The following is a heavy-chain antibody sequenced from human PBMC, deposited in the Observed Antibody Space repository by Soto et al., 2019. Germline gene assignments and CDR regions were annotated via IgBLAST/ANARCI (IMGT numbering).Heavy chain of an antibody. CDR1: GFTFSSYA. CDR2: ISGSGGST. Sequence: EVQLLESGGGLVQPGGSLRLSCAVSGFTFSSYAISWVRQAPGKGLEWVSTISGSGGSTHYADSVKGRFTISRDNSKNTLYLQMNSLRAEDTAVYYCAKDGENCSGGSCYGYNGMDVWGQGTTVTVSS. CDR3: AKDGENCSGGSCYGYNGMDV. V-gene: IGHV3-23*01. J-gene: IGHJ6*02. D-gene: IGHD2-15*01.